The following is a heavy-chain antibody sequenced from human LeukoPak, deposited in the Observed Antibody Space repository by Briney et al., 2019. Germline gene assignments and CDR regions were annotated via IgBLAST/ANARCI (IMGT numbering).Heavy chain of an antibody. V-gene: IGHV4-4*02. D-gene: IGHD1-1*01. CDR2: IYHSGST. CDR3: AGHPQDNWNDFPFDY. Sequence: SETLSLTCAVSGGSISSSNWWSWVRQPPGKGLEWLGEIYHSGSTNYNPSLKSRVTISVDKSKNQFSLKLSSVTAADTAVYYCAGHPQDNWNDFPFDYWGQGTLVTVSS. J-gene: IGHJ4*02. CDR1: GGSISSSNW.